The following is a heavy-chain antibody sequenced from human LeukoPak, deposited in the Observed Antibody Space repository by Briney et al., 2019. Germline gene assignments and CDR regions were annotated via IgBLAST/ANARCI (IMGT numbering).Heavy chain of an antibody. CDR1: GFTFSSYA. J-gene: IGHJ4*02. Sequence: GGSLRLSCAASGFTFSSYAMSWVRQAPGKGLEWVAVISYDGSNKYYADSVKGRFTISRDNSKNTLYLQMNSLRAEDTAVYYCAKGRSVRGSSGTDYWGQGTLVTVSS. V-gene: IGHV3-30*18. CDR2: ISYDGSNK. CDR3: AKGRSVRGSSGTDY. D-gene: IGHD6-13*01.